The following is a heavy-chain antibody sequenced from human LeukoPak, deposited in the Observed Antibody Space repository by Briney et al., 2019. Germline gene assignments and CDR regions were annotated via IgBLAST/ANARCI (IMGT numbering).Heavy chain of an antibody. CDR3: ARSSFVYSNPRIFDY. V-gene: IGHV1-18*04. CDR1: GYTFTGYY. D-gene: IGHD4-11*01. J-gene: IGHJ4*02. CDR2: ISGFNGNA. Sequence: ASVKVSCKASGYTFTGYYMRWVRQAPGQGLEWMGWISGFNGNANYAQKLQGRVTMTTDTSTSTAYMELRSLRSDDTAVYYCARSSFVYSNPRIFDYWGRGTLVTVSS.